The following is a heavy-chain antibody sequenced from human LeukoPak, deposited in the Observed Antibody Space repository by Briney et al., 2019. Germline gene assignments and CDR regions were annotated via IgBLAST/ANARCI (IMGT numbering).Heavy chain of an antibody. CDR1: GFTFSSYA. V-gene: IGHV3-23*01. CDR3: AKDLVPSIGAGHFDY. CDR2: ISGSGGST. Sequence: PGGSLRLSCAASGFTFSSYAMSWVRQAPGKGLEWVSAISGSGGSTYYADSVKGRFTISRDNSKNTLYLQMNSLRAEDTAVYYCAKDLVPSIGAGHFDYWGQGTLVTVSS. D-gene: IGHD3-10*01. J-gene: IGHJ4*02.